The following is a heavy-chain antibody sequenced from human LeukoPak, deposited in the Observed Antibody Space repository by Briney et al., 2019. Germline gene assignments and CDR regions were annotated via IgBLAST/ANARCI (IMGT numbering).Heavy chain of an antibody. Sequence: GGSLRLSCAASGFTFSTYAMSWVRQAPGKGLEWVSAISGSGGNTYHADSVKGRFTISRDSSKNTLYLQMSSLRAEDTALYYCAKGFIYCSGDSCYPGNWYFDLWGRGTLATVSS. CDR1: GFTFSTYA. J-gene: IGHJ2*01. CDR2: ISGSGGNT. V-gene: IGHV3-23*01. CDR3: AKGFIYCSGDSCYPGNWYFDL. D-gene: IGHD2-15*01.